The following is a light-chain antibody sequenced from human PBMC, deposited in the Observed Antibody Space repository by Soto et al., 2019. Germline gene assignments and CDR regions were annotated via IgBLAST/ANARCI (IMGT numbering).Light chain of an antibody. CDR2: DVS. CDR3: SSFTISRNTVI. V-gene: IGLV2-14*01. Sequence: QSVLTQPASVSGSPGQSITISCTGTSSDVGGYNYVSWYQYHPGKAPKLMIYDVSNRPSGISNRFSGSKSGNTASLTVSGLQAEDEADYYCSSFTISRNTVIFGGGTKVTV. J-gene: IGLJ2*01. CDR1: SSDVGGYNY.